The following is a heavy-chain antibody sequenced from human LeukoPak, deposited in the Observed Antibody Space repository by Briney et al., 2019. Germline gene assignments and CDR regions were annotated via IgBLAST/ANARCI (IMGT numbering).Heavy chain of an antibody. CDR1: GYTFTGYY. CDR3: ASISGSSSTRGDY. CDR2: INPNSGGT. D-gene: IGHD1-26*01. Sequence: ASVKVSCKASGYTFTGYYMHWVRQAPGQGLEWIGWINPNSGGTNYAQKFQGRVTMTRDTSISTAYMELSRLRSDDTAVYYCASISGSSSTRGDYWGQGTLVTVSS. J-gene: IGHJ4*02. V-gene: IGHV1-2*02.